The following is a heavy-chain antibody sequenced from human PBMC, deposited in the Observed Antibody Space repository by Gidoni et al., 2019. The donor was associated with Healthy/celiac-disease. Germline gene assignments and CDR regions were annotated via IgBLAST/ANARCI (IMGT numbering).Heavy chain of an antibody. CDR2: IDPSDSYT. J-gene: IGHJ6*02. Sequence: EVQLVQSGAEVKKPGESLRISCKGSGYSFTSYWISWVRQMPGKGLEWMGRIDPSDSYTNYSPSFQGHVTISADKSISTAYLQWSSLKASDTAMYYCARWRNPFDYYYYGMDVWGQGTTVTVSS. CDR1: GYSFTSYW. V-gene: IGHV5-10-1*03. CDR3: ARWRNPFDYYYYGMDV. D-gene: IGHD3-3*01.